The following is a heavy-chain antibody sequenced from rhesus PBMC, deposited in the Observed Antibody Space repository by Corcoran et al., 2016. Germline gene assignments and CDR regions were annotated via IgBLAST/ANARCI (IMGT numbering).Heavy chain of an antibody. J-gene: IGHJ3*01. V-gene: IGHV4S7*01. CDR1: GGSISGYYL. CDR3: ARGVAAAGTLNDDAFDF. D-gene: IGHD6-31*01. Sequence: QVQLQESGPGVVKPSETLSLTCAVSGGSISGYYLWSWIRQPPGKGLEWLGYIYGGSGSTSYNPSLKSRVIISIDTSKNQFSLKLSSVTAADTAVYYCARGVAAAGTLNDDAFDFWGQGLRVTVSS. CDR2: IYGGSGST.